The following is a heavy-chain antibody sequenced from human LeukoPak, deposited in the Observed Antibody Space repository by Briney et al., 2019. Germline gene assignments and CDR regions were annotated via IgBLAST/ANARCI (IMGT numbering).Heavy chain of an antibody. V-gene: IGHV3-23*01. D-gene: IGHD1-7*01. Sequence: PGGSLRLSCGASGFSFTYYGMSWVRQAPGKGLEWVSSVSSTGGTTYYADSVKGRFTISRDNSKNMLYLQMNSLRAEDTAVYYCAKGSNWNYLYYFDYWGQGTLVTVSS. J-gene: IGHJ4*02. CDR2: VSSTGGTT. CDR3: AKGSNWNYLYYFDY. CDR1: GFSFTYYG.